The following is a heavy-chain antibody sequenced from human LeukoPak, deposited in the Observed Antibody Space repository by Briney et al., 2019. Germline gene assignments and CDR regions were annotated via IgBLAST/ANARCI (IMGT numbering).Heavy chain of an antibody. V-gene: IGHV1-2*02. CDR3: AVRGHYCRGGTCYYAY. Sequence: GASVKVSCKASGYTFNRHGISWARQAPGQGLEWLGWICPDSGGTNYAQRFQGRVTLTRDTSISTAYMDLSGLTSDDTAVFYCAVRGHYCRGGTCYYAYWGQGTLVTVSS. CDR1: GYTFNRHG. D-gene: IGHD2-15*01. J-gene: IGHJ4*02. CDR2: ICPDSGGT.